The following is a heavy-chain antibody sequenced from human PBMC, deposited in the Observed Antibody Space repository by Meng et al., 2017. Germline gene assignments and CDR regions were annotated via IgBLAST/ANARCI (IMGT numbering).Heavy chain of an antibody. CDR3: ARDGSPGYSSGWYDY. J-gene: IGHJ4*02. Sequence: GESLKISCAASGFTFSSYDMHWVRQATGKGLEWVSAIGTAGDTYYPGSVKGRFTISRDNAKNSLYLQMNSLRAEDTAVYYCARDGSPGYSSGWYDYWGQGTLVTVSS. V-gene: IGHV3-13*01. D-gene: IGHD6-19*01. CDR1: GFTFSSYD. CDR2: IGTAGDT.